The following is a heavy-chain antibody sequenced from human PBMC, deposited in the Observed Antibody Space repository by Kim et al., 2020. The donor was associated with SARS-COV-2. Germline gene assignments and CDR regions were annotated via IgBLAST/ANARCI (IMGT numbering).Heavy chain of an antibody. D-gene: IGHD3-10*01. CDR3: ARWADGGLAV. CDR1: GFTFRNYW. CDR2: IKQDGSEK. Sequence: GGSLRLSCVGSGFTFRNYWMSWVRQAPGKGLEWVANIKQDGSEKYYVDSVKGRFTISRDNANSLQYLQMNSLRAEDTALYYCARWADGGLAVWGLGTT. V-gene: IGHV3-7*01. J-gene: IGHJ6*02.